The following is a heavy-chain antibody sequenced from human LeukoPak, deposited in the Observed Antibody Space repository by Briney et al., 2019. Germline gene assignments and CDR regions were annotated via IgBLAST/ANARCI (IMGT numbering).Heavy chain of an antibody. CDR2: ISGNSGTT. CDR3: AKPHFDY. Sequence: GGSLRLSCAASGFTFSSYGMSWVRQAPGKGLEWVSGISGNSGTTYYADSVKGRFTISRDNSRNTLYLQMNSLRAEDTAVYYCAKPHFDYWGQGALVTVSS. CDR1: GFTFSSYG. V-gene: IGHV3-23*01. J-gene: IGHJ4*02.